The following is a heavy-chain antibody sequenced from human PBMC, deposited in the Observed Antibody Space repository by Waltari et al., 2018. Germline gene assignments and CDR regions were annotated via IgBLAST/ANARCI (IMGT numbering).Heavy chain of an antibody. CDR2: IYSGGST. CDR3: AKDKTGTDAFDI. Sequence: EVQLLESGGGLVQPGGSLRLSCAASGFTFSSYAVSWVRQAPGKGLEWVSVIYSGGSTYYADSVKGRFTISRDNSKNTLYLQMNSLRAEDTAVYYCAKDKTGTDAFDIWGQGTMVTVSS. J-gene: IGHJ3*02. D-gene: IGHD1-1*01. V-gene: IGHV3-23*03. CDR1: GFTFSSYA.